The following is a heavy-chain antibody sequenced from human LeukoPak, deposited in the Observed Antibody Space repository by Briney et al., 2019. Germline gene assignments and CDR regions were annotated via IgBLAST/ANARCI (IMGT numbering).Heavy chain of an antibody. CDR1: GGTFSSYA. CDR3: ARDGVYYYDSSGYYDY. J-gene: IGHJ4*02. D-gene: IGHD3-22*01. Sequence: SVKVSCKASGGTFSSYAISWVRQAPGQGLEWMGRIIPIFGTANYAQKFQGRVTIPTDESTSTAYMELSSLRSEDTAVYYCARDGVYYYDSSGYYDYWGQGTLVTVSS. V-gene: IGHV1-69*05. CDR2: IIPIFGTA.